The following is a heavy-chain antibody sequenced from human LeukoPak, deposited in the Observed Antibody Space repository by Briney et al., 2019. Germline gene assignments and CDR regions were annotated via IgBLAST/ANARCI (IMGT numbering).Heavy chain of an antibody. D-gene: IGHD2-15*01. CDR1: GFTFSDYY. V-gene: IGHV3-11*01. CDR3: AKDSAACGYCGGGSCSLCGFDY. CDR2: ISSSGSTI. Sequence: GGSLRLSCAASGFTFSDYYMSWIRQAPGKGLEWVSYISSSGSTIYYAASVKGRFTISKDNSDTLYLQMNSLSAEDTAVYYCAKDSAACGYCGGGSCSLCGFDYWGQGTLVTVSS. J-gene: IGHJ4*02.